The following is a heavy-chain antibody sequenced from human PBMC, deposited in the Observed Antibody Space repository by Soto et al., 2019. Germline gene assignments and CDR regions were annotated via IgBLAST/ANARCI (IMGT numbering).Heavy chain of an antibody. CDR2: ISAHNGNT. D-gene: IGHD1-1*01. CDR1: GYTFTSYG. Sequence: QVHLGQSGAEVKKPGASVKVSCKASGYTFTSYGITWVRQAPGQGLEWMGWISAHNGNTDYAQKLQGRVIVTRDTSPRTAYMELRSLISDDTAVYYCARGRYGDSWGQGDLVTVSS. J-gene: IGHJ4*02. V-gene: IGHV1-18*01. CDR3: ARGRYGDS.